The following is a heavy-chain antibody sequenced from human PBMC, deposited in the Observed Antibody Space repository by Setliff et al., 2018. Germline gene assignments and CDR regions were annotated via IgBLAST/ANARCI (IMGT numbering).Heavy chain of an antibody. J-gene: IGHJ3*02. CDR3: ARKGISALSGAFDM. CDR2: IYTSGST. D-gene: IGHD1-26*01. V-gene: IGHV4-4*07. CDR1: GGSISSYY. Sequence: SETLSLTCTVSGGSISSYYWSWIRQPAGKGLEWIGRIYTSGSTNYNPSLKRRVTMSVDTSKNQFSLKLSSVTAADTAVYYCARKGISALSGAFDMWGQGTMVTVSS.